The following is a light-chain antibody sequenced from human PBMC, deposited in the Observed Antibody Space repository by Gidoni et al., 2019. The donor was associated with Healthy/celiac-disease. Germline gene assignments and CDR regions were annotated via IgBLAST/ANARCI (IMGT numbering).Light chain of an antibody. J-gene: IGKJ2*01. CDR1: QSVSSSF. CDR3: QQYGSSPYT. CDR2: GAS. V-gene: IGKV3-20*01. Sequence: EIVLTQSPGTLSLSPGERAILSCRASQSVSSSFLAWYQQKPGQTPRLLIYGASSRATGIPDRFSGSGSGTDFTLTINRLEPGDFAVYYCQQYGSSPYTFGQGTKLEIK.